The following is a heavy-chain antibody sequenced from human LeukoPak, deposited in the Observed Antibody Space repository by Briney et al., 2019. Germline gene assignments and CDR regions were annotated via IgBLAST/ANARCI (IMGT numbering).Heavy chain of an antibody. J-gene: IGHJ4*02. CDR1: GYSFTDKY. D-gene: IGHD5-12*01. V-gene: IGHV1-2*02. CDR2: INPNSGGT. CDR3: ARRRRGGYAIDY. Sequence: ASVKVSCKASGYSFTDKYMHWVRQAPGQGLEWMGWINPNSGGTNYAQKFQGRVTMTRDTSKNQFSLKLSSVTAADTAVYYCARRRRGGYAIDYWGQGTLVTVSS.